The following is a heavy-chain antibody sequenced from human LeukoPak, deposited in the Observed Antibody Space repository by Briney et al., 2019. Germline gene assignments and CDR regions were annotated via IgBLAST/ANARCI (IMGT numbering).Heavy chain of an antibody. CDR3: ARNLYYYDSSGFDH. V-gene: IGHV4-4*07. D-gene: IGHD3-22*01. CDR1: GGSISSYY. J-gene: IGHJ5*02. CDR2: IYTSGST. Sequence: SETLSLTCTVSGGSISSYYWSWIRQPAGKGLEWIGRIYTSGSTNYNPSLKSRVTMSVDTSKNQFSLKLSSVTAADTAVYYCARNLYYYDSSGFDHWGQGTLVTVSS.